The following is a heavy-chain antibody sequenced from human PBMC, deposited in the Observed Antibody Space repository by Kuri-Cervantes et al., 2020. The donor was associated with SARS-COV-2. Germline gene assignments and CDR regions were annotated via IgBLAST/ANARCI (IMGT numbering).Heavy chain of an antibody. D-gene: IGHD2-15*01. CDR2: IYSGGST. CDR1: GFTFSSYA. V-gene: IGHV3-53*01. CDR3: ARGGIGSWYSPTLDY. J-gene: IGHJ4*02. Sequence: GESLKISCAASGFTFSSYAMHWVRQAPGKGLEWVSVIYSGGSTYYADSVKGRFTISRDNSKNTLYLQMNSLRAEDTAVYYCARGGIGSWYSPTLDYWGQGTLVTVSS.